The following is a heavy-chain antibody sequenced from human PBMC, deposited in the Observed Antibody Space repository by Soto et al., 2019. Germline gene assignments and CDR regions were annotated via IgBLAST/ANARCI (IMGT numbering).Heavy chain of an antibody. CDR1: GCIFAEYA. CDR2: VSWNSATI. J-gene: IGHJ3*01. Sequence: EVQLVESGGGLAQPGRSLRLSCAASGCIFAEYAMHWVRQVPGKVMEWVSTVSWNSATIAYADSVKGRFIISRDSATTYLYLPMSSPRPEETAFYYCAKGGGSRVDALDVWGQGTLVTVSS. CDR3: AKGGGSRVDALDV. D-gene: IGHD3-16*01. V-gene: IGHV3-9*01.